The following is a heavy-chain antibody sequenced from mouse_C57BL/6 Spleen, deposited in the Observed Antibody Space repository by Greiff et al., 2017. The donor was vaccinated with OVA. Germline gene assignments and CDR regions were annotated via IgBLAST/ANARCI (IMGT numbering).Heavy chain of an antibody. Sequence: QVPLQQPGAELVRPGSSVKLSCKASGYTFTSYWMHWVKQRPIQGLDWIGNIDPSDSETHYNQKFKDKATLTVDKSSSTAYMQLSSLTSEDSAVYYCARGGLDSSGPLAYWGQGTLVTVSA. CDR3: ARGGLDSSGPLAY. CDR1: GYTFTSYW. V-gene: IGHV1-52*01. J-gene: IGHJ3*01. D-gene: IGHD3-2*02. CDR2: IDPSDSET.